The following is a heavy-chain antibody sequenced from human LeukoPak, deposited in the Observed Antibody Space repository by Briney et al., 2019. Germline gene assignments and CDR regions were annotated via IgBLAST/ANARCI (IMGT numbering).Heavy chain of an antibody. V-gene: IGHV4-39*01. Sequence: PSETLSLICSVSGGSISSRSYYWGWIRQPPGKGLEWIGSIYYSGSTYYNPSLKSRVTISLDTFKNHFSLKLKSVTAADTAVYYCAKQDLASFEELFKWGQGTLVTVSS. CDR1: GGSISSRSYY. CDR2: IYYSGST. CDR3: AKQDLASFEELFK. J-gene: IGHJ1*01. D-gene: IGHD3-10*01.